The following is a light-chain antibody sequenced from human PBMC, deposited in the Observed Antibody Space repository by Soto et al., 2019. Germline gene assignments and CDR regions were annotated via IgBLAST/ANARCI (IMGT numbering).Light chain of an antibody. CDR2: HIT. CDR3: SSYTSNITPYV. CDR1: SSDVGGYNF. Sequence: QSVLTQPASMSGSPGQSITISCTGTSSDVGGYNFVYWYQQHPGKAPKLMIYHITNRPSGVSSRFSGSKSGNTASLTISGLQAADEADYYCSSYTSNITPYVFGTGTKLTVL. J-gene: IGLJ1*01. V-gene: IGLV2-14*01.